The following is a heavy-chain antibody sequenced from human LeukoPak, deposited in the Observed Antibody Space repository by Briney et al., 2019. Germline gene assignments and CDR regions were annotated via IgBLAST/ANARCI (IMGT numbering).Heavy chain of an antibody. D-gene: IGHD1-26*01. CDR1: GGTFSSYA. J-gene: IGHJ4*02. CDR3: ARTSGSTYYFDY. CDR2: IIPILGIA. Sequence: SSVKVSCKASGGTFSSYAISWVRQAPGQGREWMGRIIPILGIANYAQKFQGRVTITADKSTSTAYMELSSLRSEDTAVYYCARTSGSTYYFDYWGQGTLVTVSS. V-gene: IGHV1-69*04.